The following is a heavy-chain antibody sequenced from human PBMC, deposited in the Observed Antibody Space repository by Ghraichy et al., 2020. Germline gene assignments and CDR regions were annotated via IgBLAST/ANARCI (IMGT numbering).Heavy chain of an antibody. Sequence: GESLNISCAASGFTFSSYWMSWVRQAPGKGLEWVANIKQDGSEKYYVDSVKGRFTISRDNAKNSLYLQMNSLRAEDTAVYYCARARGFVVVPAAIIRGGGWFDPWGQGTLVTVSS. J-gene: IGHJ5*02. CDR1: GFTFSSYW. V-gene: IGHV3-7*01. CDR3: ARARGFVVVPAAIIRGGGWFDP. CDR2: IKQDGSEK. D-gene: IGHD2-2*01.